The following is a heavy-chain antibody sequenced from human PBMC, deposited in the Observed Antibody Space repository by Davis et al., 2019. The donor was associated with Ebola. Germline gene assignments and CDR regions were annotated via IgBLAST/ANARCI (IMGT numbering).Heavy chain of an antibody. V-gene: IGHV3-30*04. CDR1: GFTFSGYA. CDR3: ARRADY. J-gene: IGHJ4*02. CDR2: ISYDGSNK. Sequence: GESLKISCVASGFTFSGYAMHWVRQAPGKGLEWVAVISYDGSNKYYADSVKGRFTISRDNAKNSLYLQMNSLRAEDTAVYYCARRADYWGQGTLVTVSS.